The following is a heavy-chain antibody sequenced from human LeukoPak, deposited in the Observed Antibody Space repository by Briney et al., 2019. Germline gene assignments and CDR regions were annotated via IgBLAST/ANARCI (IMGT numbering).Heavy chain of an antibody. D-gene: IGHD6-19*01. CDR3: ARTSSGWGFDF. CDR1: GFTFNTYC. V-gene: IGHV3-7*05. Sequence: GGSLRLPCAASGFTFNTYCMNWVRQPPGKALQWVATMKYDGSEMFYVDSVKGRFTISRDNTKTSLYLQMNSLRAEDTALYYCARTSSGWGFDFWGQGALVTVSS. J-gene: IGHJ4*02. CDR2: MKYDGSEM.